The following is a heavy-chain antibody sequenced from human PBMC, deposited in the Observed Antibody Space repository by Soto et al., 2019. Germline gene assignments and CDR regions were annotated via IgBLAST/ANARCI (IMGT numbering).Heavy chain of an antibody. Sequence: PGXSPRLSCAASGFTFNTYAMHWVRQAPGKGLEWVALISYDGSNKYYADSVKGRFTISRDNSKNTLYLQMNSLRADDTAIYYCARDRSMIVVVPGYWGQGTLVTVSS. CDR1: GFTFNTYA. D-gene: IGHD3-22*01. V-gene: IGHV3-30-3*01. CDR2: ISYDGSNK. J-gene: IGHJ4*02. CDR3: ARDRSMIVVVPGY.